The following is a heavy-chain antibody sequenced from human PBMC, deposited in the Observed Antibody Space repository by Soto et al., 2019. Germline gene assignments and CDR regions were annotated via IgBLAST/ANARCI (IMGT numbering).Heavy chain of an antibody. J-gene: IGHJ6*02. CDR2: INHSGST. D-gene: IGHD1-26*01. CDR3: ARGIVGAIYGMDV. V-gene: IGHV4-34*01. Sequence: QVQLQQWGAGLLKPSETLSLTCAVYGGSFSGYYWSWIRQPPGKGLEWIGEINHSGSTNYNPSLKSRVTRSVDTSKNQVSLKLSSVTAADTAVYYCARGIVGAIYGMDVWGQGTTVTVSS. CDR1: GGSFSGYY.